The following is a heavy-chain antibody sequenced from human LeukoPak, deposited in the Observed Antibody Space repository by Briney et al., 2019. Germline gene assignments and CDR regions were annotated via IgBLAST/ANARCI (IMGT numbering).Heavy chain of an antibody. V-gene: IGHV3-73*01. Sequence: GGSLRLSCAASGFTFSGSAMHWVPQASGKGLEWVGRIRSKANSYATAYAASVKGRFTISRDDSKNTAYLQMNSLKTEDTAVYYCTRLGGDGYNSGYFDYWGQGTLVTVSS. CDR3: TRLGGDGYNSGYFDY. D-gene: IGHD5-24*01. CDR1: GFTFSGSA. J-gene: IGHJ4*02. CDR2: IRSKANSYAT.